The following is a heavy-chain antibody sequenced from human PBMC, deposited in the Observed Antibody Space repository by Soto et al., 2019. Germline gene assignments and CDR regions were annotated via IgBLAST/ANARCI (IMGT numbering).Heavy chain of an antibody. D-gene: IGHD3-3*01. CDR1: GGSFGNSA. CDR3: ATGVIWIGYFTVDS. Sequence: QVLLVQSGAEVKKPGSSVKISCKASGGSFGNSAINWVRQTPGQGLEWLGGFIPVYRTLNYAQKFLGRVTITADESTGTAYMTLSSLASNDTAVYYCATGVIWIGYFTVDSWGQGTRVTVSS. J-gene: IGHJ4*02. CDR2: FIPVYRTL. V-gene: IGHV1-69*01.